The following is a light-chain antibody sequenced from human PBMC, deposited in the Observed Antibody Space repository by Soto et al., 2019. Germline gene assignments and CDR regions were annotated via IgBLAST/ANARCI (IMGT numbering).Light chain of an antibody. V-gene: IGKV3-15*01. J-gene: IGKJ4*01. Sequence: ERVMTQSPATLSVSPGERAALSCRASQSVSSNLAWYQQKPGQAPRLLIYGASTRATGVPARFSGSGSGTDFTITISSLQSEDFAVYYCQQYNDRLSFGGGTKVEIK. CDR3: QQYNDRLS. CDR2: GAS. CDR1: QSVSSN.